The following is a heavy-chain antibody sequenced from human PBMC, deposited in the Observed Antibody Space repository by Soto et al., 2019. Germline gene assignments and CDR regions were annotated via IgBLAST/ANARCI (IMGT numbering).Heavy chain of an antibody. Sequence: EVQLVETGGGLIQPGGSLRLSCAASGFIVSSNFMIWVRQAPGKGLEWVSVIYTGGSAHYADSVKGRFTISRDSSKNTLYRQMNSLRVEDTAVYYCARGWANTTAYYPFFDYWGQGTLVSVSS. CDR3: ARGWANTTAYYPFFDY. J-gene: IGHJ4*02. CDR2: IYTGGSA. V-gene: IGHV3-53*02. CDR1: GFIVSSNF. D-gene: IGHD3-9*01.